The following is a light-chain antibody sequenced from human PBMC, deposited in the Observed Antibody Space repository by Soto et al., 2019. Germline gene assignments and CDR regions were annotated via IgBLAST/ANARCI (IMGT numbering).Light chain of an antibody. V-gene: IGKV3-15*01. Sequence: EVMMTQSPATLSVSPGERATLSCRASQTVNNNLAWYQQKPGQAPRLLIYGIFIRATGVPARFSGSGFGTEFPLTITSLQPEDFAVYYCQQYNNWPPITFGQGTRLDFK. CDR2: GIF. CDR1: QTVNNN. CDR3: QQYNNWPPIT. J-gene: IGKJ5*01.